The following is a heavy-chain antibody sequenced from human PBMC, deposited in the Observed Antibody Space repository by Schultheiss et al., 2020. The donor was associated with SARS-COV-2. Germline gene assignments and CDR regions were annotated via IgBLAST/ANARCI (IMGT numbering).Heavy chain of an antibody. V-gene: IGHV3-48*04. CDR3: ARLSAAAGYDTFDY. CDR2: ISSSGSTI. J-gene: IGHJ4*02. D-gene: IGHD6-13*01. Sequence: GESLKISCAASGFTFSSYAMSWVRQAPGKGLEWVSYISSSGSTIYYADSVKGRFTISRDNAKNSLYLQMNSLRAEDTAVYYCARLSAAAGYDTFDYWGQGTLVTVSS. CDR1: GFTFSSYA.